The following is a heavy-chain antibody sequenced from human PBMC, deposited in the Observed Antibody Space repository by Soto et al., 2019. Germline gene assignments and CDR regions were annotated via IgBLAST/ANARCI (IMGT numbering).Heavy chain of an antibody. Sequence: EVQLVESGGGLVKPGGSLRLSCAASGFTFSSYSMNWVRQAPGKGLEWVSSISSSSSYIYYADSVKGRFTISRDNAKNSLYLQMNSLRAEDTAVYYCARGGAWGSYYDFWSGYYTSKHFDYWGQGTLVTVSS. D-gene: IGHD3-3*01. CDR2: ISSSSSYI. CDR3: ARGGAWGSYYDFWSGYYTSKHFDY. V-gene: IGHV3-21*01. CDR1: GFTFSSYS. J-gene: IGHJ4*02.